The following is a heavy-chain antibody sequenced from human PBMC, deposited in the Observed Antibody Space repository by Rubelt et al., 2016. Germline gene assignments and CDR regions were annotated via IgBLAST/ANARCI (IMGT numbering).Heavy chain of an antibody. CDR3: AREGPRYCSSTSCSRALDP. J-gene: IGHJ5*02. CDR2: ISYDGSNK. CDR1: GFTFSSYA. Sequence: GFTFSSYAMHWVRQAPGKGLEWVAVISYDGSNKYYADSVKGRFTISRDNSKNTLYLQMNSLRAEDTAVYYCAREGPRYCSSTSCSRALDPWGQGTLVTVSS. D-gene: IGHD2-2*01. V-gene: IGHV3-30*04.